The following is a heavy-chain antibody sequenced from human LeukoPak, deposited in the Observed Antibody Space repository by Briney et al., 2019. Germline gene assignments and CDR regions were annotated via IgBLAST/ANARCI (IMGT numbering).Heavy chain of an antibody. CDR1: GYTFTSYY. CDR3: ARGPRFGELLWHWFDP. Sequence: GASVKVSCKASGYTFTSYYMHWVRQAPGQGLEWMGIINPSGGSTNYAQKFQGRVTMTRDTSKNQFSLKLRPVTAADTAVYYCARGPRFGELLWHWFDPWGQGTLVTVSS. V-gene: IGHV1-46*01. D-gene: IGHD3-10*01. J-gene: IGHJ5*02. CDR2: INPSGGST.